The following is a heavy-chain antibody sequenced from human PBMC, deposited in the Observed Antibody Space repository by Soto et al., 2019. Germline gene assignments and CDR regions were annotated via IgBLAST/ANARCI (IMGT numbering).Heavy chain of an antibody. CDR1: GYSFTSLD. J-gene: IGHJ4*02. Sequence: ASVKVSCKASGYSFTSLDVNWVRQTAGQGLGWMGWMQPSTGRTGYAQKFQGRVTMTRDTSINTAYMELTTLTSDDTAFYYCARGVSAGVDYWGQGTLVTVSS. D-gene: IGHD1-26*01. CDR2: MQPSTGRT. V-gene: IGHV1-8*01. CDR3: ARGVSAGVDY.